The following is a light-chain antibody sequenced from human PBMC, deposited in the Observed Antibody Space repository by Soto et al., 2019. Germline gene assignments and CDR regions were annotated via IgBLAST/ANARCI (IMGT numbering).Light chain of an antibody. CDR3: AAWDDSLSGRV. Sequence: QSVLTQPPSASGTPGQRVTISCSGSSSNIGSNYVYWYQQLPGTAPKLLIYRNNQRPSGVPDRFSGSKSGTSASLAISGLRSEDEADHYCAAWDDSLSGRVFGTGTKVNVL. V-gene: IGLV1-47*01. CDR2: RNN. CDR1: SSNIGSNY. J-gene: IGLJ1*01.